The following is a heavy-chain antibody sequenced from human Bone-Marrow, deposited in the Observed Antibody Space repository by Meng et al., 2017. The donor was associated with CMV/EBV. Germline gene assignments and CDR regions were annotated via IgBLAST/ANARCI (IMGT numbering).Heavy chain of an antibody. D-gene: IGHD6-6*01. J-gene: IGHJ5*02. CDR3: ARGADSSSTLYNWFDP. V-gene: IGHV1-3*01. CDR1: GYTSSDDT. Sequence: GYTSSDDTKAWMRQGPGQRHEWVGWIDAAYSNTKSSQKFQGRVTITRDTSASTAYMELSSLTSEDKAVYYCARGADSSSTLYNWFDPWGQGTLVTVSS. CDR2: IDAAYSNT.